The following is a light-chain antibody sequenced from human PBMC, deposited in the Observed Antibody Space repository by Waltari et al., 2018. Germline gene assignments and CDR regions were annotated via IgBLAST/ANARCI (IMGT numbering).Light chain of an antibody. J-gene: IGKJ1*01. CDR2: HAS. Sequence: EIVLTQSPGSLSLSPGERATLSCRASQRFSKYLAWYQQKPGQAPRLLIYHASSRATGIPDRFSGSGFGTDFSLTISRLEPEDFAVYYFQKYESLPATFGQGTKVEIK. CDR1: QRFSKY. CDR3: QKYESLPAT. V-gene: IGKV3-20*01.